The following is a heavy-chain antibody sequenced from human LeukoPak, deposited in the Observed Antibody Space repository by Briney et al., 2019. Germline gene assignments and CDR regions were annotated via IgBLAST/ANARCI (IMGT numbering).Heavy chain of an antibody. CDR2: MNPNSGNT. CDR1: GGTFSSYA. V-gene: IGHV1-8*03. D-gene: IGHD3-22*01. J-gene: IGHJ4*02. Sequence: VASVKVSCKASGGTFSSYAISWVRQATGQGLEWMGWMNPNSGNTGYAQKFQGRVTITRNTSISTAYMELSSLRSEDTAMYYCAREGDYYDTSGTLDYWGQGTLVTVSS. CDR3: AREGDYYDTSGTLDY.